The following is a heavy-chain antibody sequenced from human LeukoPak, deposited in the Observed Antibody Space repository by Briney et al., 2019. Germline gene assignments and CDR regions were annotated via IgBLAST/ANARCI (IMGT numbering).Heavy chain of an antibody. CDR1: GGSFSGYY. Sequence: SETLSLTCAVYGGSFSGYYWSWIRQPPGKGLEWIGEINHSGSTNYNPSLKSRVTISVDTSENQFSLKLSSVTAADTAVYYCARAGERSARWLQSKGEPNFDYWGQGTLVTVSS. D-gene: IGHD5-24*01. J-gene: IGHJ4*02. CDR2: INHSGST. V-gene: IGHV4-34*01. CDR3: ARAGERSARWLQSKGEPNFDY.